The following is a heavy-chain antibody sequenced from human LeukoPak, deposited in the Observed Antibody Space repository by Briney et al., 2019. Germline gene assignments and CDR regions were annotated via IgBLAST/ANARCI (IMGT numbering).Heavy chain of an antibody. CDR1: GFTFSNYE. V-gene: IGHV3-48*03. CDR2: ISGSGSNI. Sequence: PGGSLRLSCAASGFTFSNYEMNWVRQAPGKGLEWVSYISGSGSNIYYADSVKGRFTISRDNAKDSLYLQMNSLRAEDTAVYYCARVRSGYSHENYFDYWGQGTLVTVSS. D-gene: IGHD5-18*01. CDR3: ARVRSGYSHENYFDY. J-gene: IGHJ4*02.